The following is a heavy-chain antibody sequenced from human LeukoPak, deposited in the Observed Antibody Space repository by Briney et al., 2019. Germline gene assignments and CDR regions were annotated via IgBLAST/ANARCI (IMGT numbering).Heavy chain of an antibody. CDR3: AKTSGGYTDY. Sequence: SQTLSLTCAISGDSVSSNSAAWNWIRQSPSRGLEWLGRTYYRSKWYNDYAVSVKILITINPDTSKNQFSMQLNSAAPEDTAVYYCAKTSGGYTDYWGQGTLVTVSS. J-gene: IGHJ4*02. CDR2: TYYRSKWYN. D-gene: IGHD5-12*01. V-gene: IGHV6-1*01. CDR1: GDSVSSNSAA.